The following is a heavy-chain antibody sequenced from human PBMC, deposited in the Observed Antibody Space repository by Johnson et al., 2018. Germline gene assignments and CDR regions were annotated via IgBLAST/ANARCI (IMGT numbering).Heavy chain of an antibody. V-gene: IGHV3-30*04. CDR2: ISYDGSNQ. D-gene: IGHD6-19*01. CDR3: ARTFGAQWLVYYYYYYMDV. Sequence: VQLVESGGGVVQPGRSLRLSCAASGFTFSSYAMHWVRQAPGKGLEWVAIISYDGSNQYYADSVKGRFTISRDNSKNTLYLQMNSLRAEDTAVYYCARTFGAQWLVYYYYYYMDVWGKGTTVTVSS. CDR1: GFTFSSYA. J-gene: IGHJ6*03.